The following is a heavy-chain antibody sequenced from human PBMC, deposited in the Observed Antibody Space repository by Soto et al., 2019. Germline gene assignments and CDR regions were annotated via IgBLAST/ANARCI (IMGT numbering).Heavy chain of an antibody. CDR1: GFTFDEYA. V-gene: IGHV3-43D*04. Sequence: GGSLRLSCAASGFTFDEYAMHWFRQAPGKGLEWVSLISWDGSNRYYADSVKGRFTISRDNSKYSLYLQMNSLRAEDTALYYCAKDISRGPTKNYDFWSGPDYWGQGTLVTVSS. D-gene: IGHD3-3*01. CDR3: AKDISRGPTKNYDFWSGPDY. J-gene: IGHJ4*02. CDR2: ISWDGSNR.